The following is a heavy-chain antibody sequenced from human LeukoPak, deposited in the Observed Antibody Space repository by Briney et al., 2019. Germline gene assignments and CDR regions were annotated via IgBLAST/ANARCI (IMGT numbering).Heavy chain of an antibody. Sequence: ASVKVSCKASRYIFNRYYMRWVRQAPGHGLEWMGWLNPNSGVTKYAQKFQGRVTMTRDTSISTAYMELSSLRSDDTDVYYCAREDNCNYDYWGQGTLVTVSS. CDR2: LNPNSGVT. CDR1: RYIFNRYY. J-gene: IGHJ4*02. V-gene: IGHV1-2*02. D-gene: IGHD1-7*01. CDR3: AREDNCNYDY.